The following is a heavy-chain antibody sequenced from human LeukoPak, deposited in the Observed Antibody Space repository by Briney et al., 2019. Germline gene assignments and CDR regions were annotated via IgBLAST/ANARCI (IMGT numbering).Heavy chain of an antibody. CDR1: GYTFTSYD. CDR2: INPSGGST. J-gene: IGHJ4*02. Sequence: GASVKVSCKASGYTFTSYDINWVRQAPGQGLDWMGIINPSGGSTTYAQKFQGRVTMTRDTSTSTVYMELSSLRSEDTAVYYCARFSATMTEGHWGQGTLVTVSS. CDR3: ARFSATMTEGH. D-gene: IGHD3-22*01. V-gene: IGHV1-46*01.